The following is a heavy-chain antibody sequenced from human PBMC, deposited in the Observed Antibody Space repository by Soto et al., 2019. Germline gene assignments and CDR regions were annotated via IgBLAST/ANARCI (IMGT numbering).Heavy chain of an antibody. Sequence: PSETLALTCTVSGGSISSTTFYWGWIRQPPGKGLEWIGSVFFGGSTFYNPSLKSRVTISVDTSKNQFSLKLNSVTAADTAVYFCARLFYDSSEHFDYWGQGNLVTVSS. D-gene: IGHD3-22*01. J-gene: IGHJ4*02. CDR1: GGSISSTTFY. CDR3: ARLFYDSSEHFDY. CDR2: VFFGGST. V-gene: IGHV4-39*01.